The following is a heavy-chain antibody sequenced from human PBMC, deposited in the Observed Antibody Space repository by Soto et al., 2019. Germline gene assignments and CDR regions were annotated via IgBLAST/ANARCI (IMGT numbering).Heavy chain of an antibody. V-gene: IGHV3-53*01. CDR3: ARTRISAGLYYFDY. D-gene: IGHD6-13*01. Sequence: GGSLRLSCAASGFTVSSNYMSWVRQAPGKGMEWVSVIYSGGSTYYADSVKGRFTIPRDNSKNTLYLQMNSLRAEDTAVYYCARTRISAGLYYFDYWGQGTLVTVSS. CDR2: IYSGGST. J-gene: IGHJ4*02. CDR1: GFTVSSNY.